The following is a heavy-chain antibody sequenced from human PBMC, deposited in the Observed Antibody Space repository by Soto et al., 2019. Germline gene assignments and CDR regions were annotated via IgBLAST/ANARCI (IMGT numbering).Heavy chain of an antibody. V-gene: IGHV3-33*01. Sequence: QGQLVESGGGVVQPGRSLRLSCAASGFIFSSYAMHWVRQAPGKGLEWVAVISYDGSNKYCTDSVKGRFTISRDNSENTLYLQVNSLTADDTAVYYCARDFTDSGGNAFDIWGQGTMVIVSS. J-gene: IGHJ3*02. CDR2: ISYDGSNK. D-gene: IGHD2-15*01. CDR3: ARDFTDSGGNAFDI. CDR1: GFIFSSYA.